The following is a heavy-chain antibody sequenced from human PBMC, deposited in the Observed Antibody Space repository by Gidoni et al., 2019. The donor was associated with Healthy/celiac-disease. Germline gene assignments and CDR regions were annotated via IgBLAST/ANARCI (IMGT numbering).Heavy chain of an antibody. J-gene: IGHJ4*02. V-gene: IGHV4-30-2*01. CDR3: ARVHYGSGSYFYFDY. CDR2: IYHSGST. CDR1: GGSISSGGYS. Sequence: QLQLQESGSGLVKPSQTLSLTCAVSGGSISSGGYSCSWIRQPPGKGLEWIGYIYHSGSTYYNPSLKSRVTISVDRSKNQFSLKLSSVTAADTAVYYCARVHYGSGSYFYFDYWGQGTLVTVSS. D-gene: IGHD3-10*01.